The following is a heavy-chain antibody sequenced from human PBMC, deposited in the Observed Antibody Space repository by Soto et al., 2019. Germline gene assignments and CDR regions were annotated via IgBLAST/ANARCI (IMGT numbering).Heavy chain of an antibody. Sequence: VQLVQSGAEEKKPGASVKISCKASGYTFTDYALHWVRQAPGQGLECMGWIPAGLGDTKYSQRFQGRVTITRDTSATTAYMELSSLTSEDTAVYYCARGNHGVYLEWGWRYYYGLDVWGQGTTVSVSS. CDR1: GYTFTDYA. CDR3: ARGNHGVYLEWGWRYYYGLDV. V-gene: IGHV1-3*05. D-gene: IGHD1-26*01. CDR2: IPAGLGDT. J-gene: IGHJ6*02.